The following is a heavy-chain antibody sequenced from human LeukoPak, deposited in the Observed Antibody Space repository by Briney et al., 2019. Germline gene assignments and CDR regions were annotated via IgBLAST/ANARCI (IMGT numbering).Heavy chain of an antibody. CDR3: AKVWIQLWLGGDAFDI. CDR1: GFTFSSYG. V-gene: IGHV3-30*18. CDR2: ISYDGSNK. Sequence: GGSLRLSCAASGFTFSSYGMHWVRQAPGKGLEWVAVISYDGSNKYYADSVKGRFTISRDNSKNTLYLQMNSLRAEDTAVYYCAKVWIQLWLGGDAFDIWGQGTMVTVSS. J-gene: IGHJ3*02. D-gene: IGHD5-18*01.